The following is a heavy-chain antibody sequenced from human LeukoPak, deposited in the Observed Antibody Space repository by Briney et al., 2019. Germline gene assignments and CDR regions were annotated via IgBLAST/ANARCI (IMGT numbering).Heavy chain of an antibody. CDR2: ISYDGSNK. D-gene: IGHD3-22*01. CDR1: GFTFSSYG. CDR3: AKDSSGYYLGYYFDY. V-gene: IGHV3-30*18. J-gene: IGHJ4*02. Sequence: PGRSLRLSCAASGFTFSSYGMHWVRQAPGKGLEWVAVISYDGSNKYYADSVKGRFTISRDNSKNTLYLQMNSLRAEDTAVYYCAKDSSGYYLGYYFDYWGQGTLVTVSS.